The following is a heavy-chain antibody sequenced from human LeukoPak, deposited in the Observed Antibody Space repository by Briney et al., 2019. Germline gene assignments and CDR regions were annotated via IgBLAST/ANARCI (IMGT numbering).Heavy chain of an antibody. J-gene: IGHJ4*02. D-gene: IGHD2-21*02. CDR1: GFTFSSYA. CDR2: ISGSGGST. V-gene: IGHV3-23*01. Sequence: GGSLRLSCAASGFTFSSYAMSWFRQAPGRGREWVSAISGSGGSTYYADSVKGRFTISRDNSKNTLYLQMNSLRAEDTAVYYCAKVGSRMVTDDYWGQGTLVTVSS. CDR3: AKVGSRMVTDDY.